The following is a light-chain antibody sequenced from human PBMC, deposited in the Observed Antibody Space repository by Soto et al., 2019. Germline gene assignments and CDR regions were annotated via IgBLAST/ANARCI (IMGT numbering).Light chain of an antibody. CDR2: SNN. J-gene: IGLJ1*01. V-gene: IGLV1-44*01. Sequence: QAVVTQPPSASGTPGQRVTISCSGSSSNIGSNAVNWYQQLPGTAPRLLIYSNNQRPSGVPDRFSGSKSGTSASLAISGLQSDDEADYYCAAWHDSLNGRYVFGTGTKLTVL. CDR3: AAWHDSLNGRYV. CDR1: SSNIGSNA.